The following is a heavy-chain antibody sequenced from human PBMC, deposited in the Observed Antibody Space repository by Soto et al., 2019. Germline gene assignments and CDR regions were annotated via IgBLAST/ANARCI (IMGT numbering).Heavy chain of an antibody. D-gene: IGHD5-12*01. CDR2: ISSSSSTI. Sequence: PGGSLRLSCAASGFTFSSYSMNWVRQAPGKGLEWVSYISSSSSTIYYADSVKGRFTISRDNAKNSLYLQMNSLRAEDTAVYYCARDTSVGYSGYDDPYYFDYWGQGTLVTVSS. J-gene: IGHJ4*02. CDR3: ARDTSVGYSGYDDPYYFDY. V-gene: IGHV3-48*01. CDR1: GFTFSSYS.